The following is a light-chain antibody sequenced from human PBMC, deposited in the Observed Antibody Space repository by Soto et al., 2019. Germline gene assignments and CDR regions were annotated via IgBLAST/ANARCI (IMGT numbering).Light chain of an antibody. CDR1: QGISSS. J-gene: IGKJ5*01. V-gene: IGKV1-16*02. CDR2: GAS. CDR3: LQYNSYPRT. Sequence: DIQMTQSPSSLSASVGDRVTITCRASQGISSSLSWMQQQPGKAPKSLIFGASRLQSGVPSKFSGSGSGTEFTLTISSLQPEDFATYYCLQYNSYPRTFGQGTRLDIK.